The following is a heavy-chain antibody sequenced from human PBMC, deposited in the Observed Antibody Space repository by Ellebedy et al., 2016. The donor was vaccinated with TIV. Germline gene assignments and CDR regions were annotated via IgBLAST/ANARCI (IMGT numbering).Heavy chain of an antibody. Sequence: GGSLRLSCAASGFTFSSYAMHWVRQAPGKGLEWVAVTSHDGSNKYYADSVKGRFTITRDNTKNSLYLQIDSLTAEDTAIYYCATATGEVNYFDYWGQGTLVTVSS. CDR2: TSHDGSNK. V-gene: IGHV3-30-3*01. CDR3: ATATGEVNYFDY. J-gene: IGHJ4*02. D-gene: IGHD3-16*01. CDR1: GFTFSSYA.